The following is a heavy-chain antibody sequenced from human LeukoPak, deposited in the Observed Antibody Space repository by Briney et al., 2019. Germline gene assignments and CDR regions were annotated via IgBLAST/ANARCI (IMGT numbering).Heavy chain of an antibody. Sequence: GGSLRLSCAASGFTFSSYGVHWVRQAPGKGLEWVAVISYDGSNKYYADSVKGRFTISRDNSKNTLYLQMNSLRAEDTAVYYCAKDPRRGWLQDWGQGTLVTVSS. CDR2: ISYDGSNK. V-gene: IGHV3-30*18. J-gene: IGHJ4*02. CDR3: AKDPRRGWLQD. CDR1: GFTFSSYG. D-gene: IGHD5-24*01.